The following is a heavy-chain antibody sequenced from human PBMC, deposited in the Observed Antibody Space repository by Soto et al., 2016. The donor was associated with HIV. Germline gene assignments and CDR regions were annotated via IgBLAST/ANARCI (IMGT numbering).Heavy chain of an antibody. V-gene: IGHV3-11*05. D-gene: IGHD3-10*01. Sequence: VQLVESGGGLVKPGGSLRLSCAASGFTFSDFYMTWIRQAPGKGLEWISYISRNSRYTNYADSVKGRFTISRDNAKNSLYLQMNSLRDEDTAIYYCARELRFGSGSYYAYFDYVGPGNPGHRLL. CDR1: GFTFSDFY. CDR3: ARELRFGSGSYYAYFDY. CDR2: ISRNSRYT. J-gene: IGHJ4*02.